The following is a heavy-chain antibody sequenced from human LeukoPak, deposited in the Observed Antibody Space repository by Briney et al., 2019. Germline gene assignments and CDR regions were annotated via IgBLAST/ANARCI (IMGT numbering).Heavy chain of an antibody. CDR1: GFTFGSYG. J-gene: IGHJ6*02. CDR2: IWYDGSNK. D-gene: IGHD2-2*01. V-gene: IGHV3-33*01. Sequence: PGRSLRLSCAASGFTFGSYGIHWVRQAPGKGLEWVAVIWYDGSNKYYADSVKGRFTISRDNSKNTLYLQMNSLRAEDTAVYYCARGRCSSTSCSPYYYYGMDVWGQGTTVTVSS. CDR3: ARGRCSSTSCSPYYYYGMDV.